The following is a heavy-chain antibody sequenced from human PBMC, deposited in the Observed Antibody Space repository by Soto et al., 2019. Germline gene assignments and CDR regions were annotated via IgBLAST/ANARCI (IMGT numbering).Heavy chain of an antibody. Sequence: ESVGGVVQPGRSLRLSCAASGFTFSSYAMHWVRQAPGKGLEWVAVISYDGSNKYYADSVKGRFTISRDNSKNTLYLQMNSLRAEDTAVYYCARDYGDNFGYWGQGTLVTVSS. D-gene: IGHD4-17*01. CDR3: ARDYGDNFGY. V-gene: IGHV3-30-3*01. J-gene: IGHJ4*02. CDR2: ISYDGSNK. CDR1: GFTFSSYA.